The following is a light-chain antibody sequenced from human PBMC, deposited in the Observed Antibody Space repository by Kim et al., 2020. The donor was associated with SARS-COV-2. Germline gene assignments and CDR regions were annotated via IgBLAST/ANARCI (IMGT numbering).Light chain of an antibody. Sequence: GQTSTITCPGTSSDVASYNLVAWYQQHPGKAPKVMIFEVSKRPSGVSNRFFGSKSDNTASLTISGLQAEDEADYYCCSYAGSSGVVFGGGTQLTVL. CDR2: EVS. CDR3: CSYAGSSGVV. J-gene: IGLJ2*01. CDR1: SSDVASYNL. V-gene: IGLV2-23*02.